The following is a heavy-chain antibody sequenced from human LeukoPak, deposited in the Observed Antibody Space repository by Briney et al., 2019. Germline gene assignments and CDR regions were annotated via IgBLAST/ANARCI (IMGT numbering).Heavy chain of an antibody. J-gene: IGHJ5*02. D-gene: IGHD2-2*01. V-gene: IGHV4-34*01. CDR2: IYYSGST. CDR1: GGSFSGYY. CDR3: ARHVSIVVVPAARSDWFDP. Sequence: SETLSLTCAVYGGSFSGYYWSWIRQPPGKGLEWIGSIYYSGSTYYNPSLKSRVTISVDTSKNQFSLKLSSVTAADTAVYYCARHVSIVVVPAARSDWFDPWGQGTLVTVSS.